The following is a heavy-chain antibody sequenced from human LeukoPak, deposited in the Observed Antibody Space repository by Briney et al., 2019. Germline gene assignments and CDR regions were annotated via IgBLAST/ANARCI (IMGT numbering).Heavy chain of an antibody. Sequence: GGSLRLSCAASGFTVSSNYMSWVRQAPGKGLVCVSRITSDGSSTNYADSVRGRFTISRDNAKNTVYLQMNSLRAEDTAVYFCARDLTGAVFDFWGQGTLVTVSS. CDR1: GFTVSSNY. D-gene: IGHD1-26*01. J-gene: IGHJ4*02. CDR2: ITSDGSST. CDR3: ARDLTGAVFDF. V-gene: IGHV3-74*01.